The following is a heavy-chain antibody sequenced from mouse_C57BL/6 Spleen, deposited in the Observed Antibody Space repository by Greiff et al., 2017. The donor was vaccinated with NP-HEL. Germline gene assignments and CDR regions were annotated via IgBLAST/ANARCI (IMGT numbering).Heavy chain of an antibody. J-gene: IGHJ3*01. Sequence: VQLQQPGAELVKPGASVKLSCKASGYTFTSYWMHWVKQRPGRGLEWIGRIDPEDGETKSAPKFQGKATITADTSSNTAYLQLSSLTSEDTAVYYCAVGNPFAYWGQGTLVTVSA. D-gene: IGHD2-1*01. CDR3: AVGNPFAY. CDR2: IDPEDGET. CDR1: GYTFTSYW. V-gene: IGHV14-2*01.